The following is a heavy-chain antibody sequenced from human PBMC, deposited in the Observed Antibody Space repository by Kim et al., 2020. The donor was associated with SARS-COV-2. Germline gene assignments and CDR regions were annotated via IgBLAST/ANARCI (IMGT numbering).Heavy chain of an antibody. D-gene: IGHD3-22*01. Sequence: SETLSLTCAVSGGSISSSNWWSWVRQPPGKGLEWIGEIYHSGSTNYNPSLKSRVTISVDKSKNQFSLKLSSVTAADTALYYCAKQSPPGPYYYDSSGYYTPPYYYYGMDVWGQGTTVTVSS. CDR1: GGSISSSNW. CDR2: IYHSGST. J-gene: IGHJ6*02. CDR3: AKQSPPGPYYYDSSGYYTPPYYYYGMDV. V-gene: IGHV4-4*02.